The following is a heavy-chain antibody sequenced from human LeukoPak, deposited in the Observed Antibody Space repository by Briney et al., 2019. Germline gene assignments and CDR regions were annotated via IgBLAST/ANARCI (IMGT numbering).Heavy chain of an antibody. V-gene: IGHV3-30*02. CDR2: IQYDGINK. J-gene: IGHJ4*02. CDR3: AKDRTYYDSNGYYRFDY. D-gene: IGHD3-22*01. Sequence: PGGSLRLSCAASRFAFSSYGMHWVRQAPGKGLEWVAFIQYDGINKYYADSVKGRFTISRDNSRDTLYLQMNSLRPDDKAVYYCAKDRTYYDSNGYYRFDYWGQGTLVTVSS. CDR1: RFAFSSYG.